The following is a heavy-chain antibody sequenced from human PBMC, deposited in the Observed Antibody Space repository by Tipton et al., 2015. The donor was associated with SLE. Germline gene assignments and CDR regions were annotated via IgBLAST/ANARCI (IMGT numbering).Heavy chain of an antibody. CDR3: ASWYSSSWYYFDY. J-gene: IGHJ4*02. D-gene: IGHD6-13*01. Sequence: TLSLTCAVYGASFSGYYWNWIRPSSIKVLEWIGEISPSGSINYNPSRKSRVTISVDTSNNQFSLNVSSVTAADTAVYYCASWYSSSWYYFDYWGQGTLVTVSS. CDR1: GASFSGYY. V-gene: IGHV4-34*01. CDR2: ISPSGSI.